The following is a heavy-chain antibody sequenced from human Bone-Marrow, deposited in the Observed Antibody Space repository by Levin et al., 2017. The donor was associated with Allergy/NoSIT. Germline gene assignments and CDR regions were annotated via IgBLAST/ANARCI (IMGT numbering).Heavy chain of an antibody. J-gene: IGHJ4*02. CDR2: IYHGGST. CDR1: GGSFSGYY. V-gene: IGHV4-34*01. D-gene: IGHD4-17*01. CDR3: ARGEYGDLGFEDY. Sequence: SQTLSLTCAVYGGSFSGYYYSWIRQPPGKGLEWIGEIYHGGSTKYNPSLKSRVSISLDTSKNQFSLKLTSVTAADTAVYFCARGEYGDLGFEDYWGQGILVTVSS.